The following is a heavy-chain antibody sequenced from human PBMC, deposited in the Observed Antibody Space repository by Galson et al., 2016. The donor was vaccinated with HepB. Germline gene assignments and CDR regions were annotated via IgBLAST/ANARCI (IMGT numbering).Heavy chain of an antibody. V-gene: IGHV3-30*04. D-gene: IGHD3-10*01. J-gene: IGHJ6*02. CDR1: AFSFRSYA. CDR3: ARGPGSYYRGREYYYGMDV. Sequence: SLRLSCAASAFSFRSYAMHWVHQAPGKGLEWVTVISFDGSDKYYADSVKGRFIISRDNSKNTVYLQMNSLRAEDTAVYYCARGPGSYYRGREYYYGMDVWGQGTTVTVSS. CDR2: ISFDGSDK.